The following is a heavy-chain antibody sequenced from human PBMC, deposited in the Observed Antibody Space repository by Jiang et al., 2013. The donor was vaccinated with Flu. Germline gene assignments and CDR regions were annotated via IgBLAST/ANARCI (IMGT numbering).Heavy chain of an antibody. CDR1: SISSYY. Sequence: SISSYYWSWIRQPPGKGLEWIGYIYYSGSTNYNPSLKSRVTISVDTSKNQFSLKLSSVTAADTAVYYCARDFDSSGGSIYWGQGTLVTVSS. CDR3: ARDFDSSGGSIY. D-gene: IGHD3-22*01. CDR2: IYYSGST. J-gene: IGHJ4*02. V-gene: IGHV4-59*13.